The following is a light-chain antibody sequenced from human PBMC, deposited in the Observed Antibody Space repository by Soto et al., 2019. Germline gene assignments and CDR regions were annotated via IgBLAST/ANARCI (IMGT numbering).Light chain of an antibody. CDR1: GSDVGRYDY. Sequence: QSALTQPRSVSGSPGQSVTISCSGTGSDVGRYDYVSWYQQHPGKAPKLIIYAVTERPSGVPDRFSGSKSGNTASLTVSGLQAEDEADYYCSAHAVNNHDVFGTGTKVTVL. V-gene: IGLV2-8*01. CDR2: AVT. J-gene: IGLJ1*01. CDR3: SAHAVNNHDV.